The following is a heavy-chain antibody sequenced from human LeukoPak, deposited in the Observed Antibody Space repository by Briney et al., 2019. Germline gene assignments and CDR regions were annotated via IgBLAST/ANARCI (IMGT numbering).Heavy chain of an antibody. CDR1: GGSVNSGGYY. Sequence: SETLSLTCTVSGGSVNSGGYYWSWIRQPPGKGLEWIGEINHSGSTNYNPSLKSRVTISVDTSKNQFSLKLSSVTAADTAVYYCARGYSSSPDYWGQGTLVTVSS. D-gene: IGHD6-6*01. J-gene: IGHJ4*02. CDR2: INHSGST. CDR3: ARGYSSSPDY. V-gene: IGHV4-34*01.